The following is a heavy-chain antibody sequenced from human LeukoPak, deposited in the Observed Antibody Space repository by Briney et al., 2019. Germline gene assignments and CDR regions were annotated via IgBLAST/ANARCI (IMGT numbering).Heavy chain of an antibody. CDR3: ARDRELRWSQGGFDL. Sequence: ASVKVSCKASGYTFTSYGISWVRQAPGQGLEWMGWINPRSGETKYAQKFQGRLTMTRDTAISTTYMELSGLKFDDTAVYFCARDRELRWSQGGFDLWGQGTLLTVSS. V-gene: IGHV1-2*02. CDR1: GYTFTSYG. CDR2: INPRSGET. J-gene: IGHJ4*02. D-gene: IGHD3-10*01.